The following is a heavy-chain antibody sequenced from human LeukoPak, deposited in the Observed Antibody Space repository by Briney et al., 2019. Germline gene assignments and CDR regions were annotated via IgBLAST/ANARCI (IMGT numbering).Heavy chain of an antibody. CDR3: ARFPCSGGSCYYYYYGMDV. CDR1: GDSVSSNSAA. CDR2: TYYRSKWYN. D-gene: IGHD2-15*01. Sequence: SQTLSLTCAISGDSVSSNSAAWNWIRQSPSRGLEWLGRTYYRSKWYNDYAVPVKSRITINPDTSKNQFSLQLNSVTPEDTAVYYCARFPCSGGSCYYYYYGMDVWGQGTTVTVSS. V-gene: IGHV6-1*01. J-gene: IGHJ6*02.